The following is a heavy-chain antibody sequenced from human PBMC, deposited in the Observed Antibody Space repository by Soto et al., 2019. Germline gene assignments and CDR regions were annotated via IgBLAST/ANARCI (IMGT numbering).Heavy chain of an antibody. V-gene: IGHV1-8*01. D-gene: IGHD2-2*02. Sequence: QVQLVQSGAEVKKPGASVKVSCKASGYTFTSYDINWVRQATGQGLEWMGWMNPNSGNTGYAQKFQGRVTMTRNTSISTAYMELSSLRSEDTAVYYCARVRVVVPAAIWGGFDPWGQGTLVTVSS. CDR3: ARVRVVVPAAIWGGFDP. CDR1: GYTFTSYD. CDR2: MNPNSGNT. J-gene: IGHJ5*02.